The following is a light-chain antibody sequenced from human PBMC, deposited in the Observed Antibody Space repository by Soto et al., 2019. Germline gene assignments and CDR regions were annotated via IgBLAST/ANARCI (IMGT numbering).Light chain of an antibody. CDR1: SSDVGGYNY. CDR3: SSYAGRNNPPVV. J-gene: IGLJ2*01. CDR2: EVS. V-gene: IGLV2-8*01. Sequence: QSVLTQPPSASGSHGQSVTISCTGTSSDVGGYNYVSWYQQHPGKAPKLMIYEVSKRPSGVPDRFSGSKSGNTASLTVSGLQAEDEADYYCSSYAGRNNPPVVFGGGTKLTVL.